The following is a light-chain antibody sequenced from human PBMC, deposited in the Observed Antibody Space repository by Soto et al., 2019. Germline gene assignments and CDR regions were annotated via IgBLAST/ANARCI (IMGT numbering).Light chain of an antibody. V-gene: IGKV1-39*01. CDR3: HQSYIAPWT. Sequence: DMQVTKSPSSLSSSVGDSVGSTCLGSQTIIGYLNWYQQKPVKAPKLLIYAASTLHSGVPSRFSGSGSGTDFTLTISSLHSEDFANYYCHQSYIAPWTFGQGTKVDIK. CDR2: AAS. J-gene: IGKJ1*01. CDR1: QTIIGY.